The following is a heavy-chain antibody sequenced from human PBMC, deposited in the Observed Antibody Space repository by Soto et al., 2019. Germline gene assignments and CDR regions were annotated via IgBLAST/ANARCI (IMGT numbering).Heavy chain of an antibody. V-gene: IGHV4-59*01. CDR1: GDSISSYY. CDR3: ARGVATIGP. Sequence: SETLSLTCTVSGDSISSYYWIWSRQPPVKGLEWIGYIYYSGSTNYNPSLKSRVTISVDTPKNQFSLKLTSVTAADTAVYYCARGVATIGPWGQGTLVTVSS. CDR2: IYYSGST. J-gene: IGHJ5*02. D-gene: IGHD5-12*01.